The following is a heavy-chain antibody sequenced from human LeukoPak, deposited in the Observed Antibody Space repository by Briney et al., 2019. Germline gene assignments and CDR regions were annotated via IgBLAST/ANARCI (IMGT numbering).Heavy chain of an antibody. D-gene: IGHD1-26*01. Sequence: GGSLRLSCAASGFTFSSYWMLWVRQAPGKGLVWVSRISSDGSSTSYADSVKGRFTISRDNAKNTLYLQMNSLRAEDTAVYYCARDSGSSEYYFDYWGQGTLVTVSS. J-gene: IGHJ4*02. CDR3: ARDSGSSEYYFDY. V-gene: IGHV3-74*01. CDR2: ISSDGSST. CDR1: GFTFSSYW.